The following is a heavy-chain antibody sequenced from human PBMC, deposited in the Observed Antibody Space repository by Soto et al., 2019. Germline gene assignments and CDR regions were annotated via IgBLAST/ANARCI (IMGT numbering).Heavy chain of an antibody. Sequence: QVQLVQSGAEVKKPGSSVKVSCKASGGTFSSYAISWVRQAPGQGLEWMGGIIPIFGTANYAQKFQGRVTITADESTSTAYMELSTLRSEDTAVYYCAREGRYCDSSGYSYYYYGMDVWGQGTTVTVSS. V-gene: IGHV1-69*01. J-gene: IGHJ6*02. CDR3: AREGRYCDSSGYSYYYYGMDV. CDR2: IIPIFGTA. D-gene: IGHD3-22*01. CDR1: GGTFSSYA.